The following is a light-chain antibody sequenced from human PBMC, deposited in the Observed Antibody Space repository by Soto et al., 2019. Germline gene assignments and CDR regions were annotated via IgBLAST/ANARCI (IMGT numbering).Light chain of an antibody. CDR2: DDN. CDR3: GAWDSSRSAYV. CDR1: SSNIGGNS. J-gene: IGLJ1*01. Sequence: QSVMKQPPSVSAAPGQKVTISCSGSSSNIGGNSVSWYQQLQGTAPKLLIYDDNKRPSGITDRFSGSKSGTSATMGITGFQTGDEADYYGGAWDSSRSAYVFATGTKLTVL. V-gene: IGLV1-51*01.